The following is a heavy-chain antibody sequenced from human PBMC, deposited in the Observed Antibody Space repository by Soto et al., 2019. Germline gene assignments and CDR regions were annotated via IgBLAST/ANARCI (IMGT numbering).Heavy chain of an antibody. J-gene: IGHJ4*02. CDR1: GFTFSSYG. CDR2: IWYDGSNK. CDR3: ARAAYCSGLRDRYDFDY. D-gene: IGHD6-19*01. Sequence: QVQLVESGGGVVQPGRSLRLTCAASGFTFSSYGMHWVRQAPGKGLEWVAVIWYDGSNKYYADSVKGRFTISRDNSKNTLYLQMNSLRAEDTAVYYCARAAYCSGLRDRYDFDYWCQGTLVTVSS. V-gene: IGHV3-33*01.